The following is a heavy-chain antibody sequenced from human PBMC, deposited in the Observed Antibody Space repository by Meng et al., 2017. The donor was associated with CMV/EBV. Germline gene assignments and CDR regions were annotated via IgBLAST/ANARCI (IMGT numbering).Heavy chain of an antibody. CDR1: GFTVSSNY. CDR3: ASMVYAIGDY. CDR2: IYSGGST. D-gene: IGHD2-8*01. J-gene: IGHJ4*02. V-gene: IGHV3-66*01. Sequence: EGWLGEAGGGLAQPGGSLRLACAAYGFTVSSNYMSWVRQAAGKGLEWASVIYSGGSTYYADSVKGRFTISRDNSKNTLYLQMNSLRAEDTAVYYCASMVYAIGDYWGQGTLVTVSS.